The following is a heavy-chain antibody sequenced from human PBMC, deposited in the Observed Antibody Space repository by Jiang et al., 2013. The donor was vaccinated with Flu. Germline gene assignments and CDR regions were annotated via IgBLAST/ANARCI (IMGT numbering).Heavy chain of an antibody. CDR3: ARDLDYDSDYSDAFDM. V-gene: IGHV4-59*01. CDR1: GGSISTYY. J-gene: IGHJ3*02. D-gene: IGHD3-22*01. CDR2: ISYSGVT. Sequence: GGSISTYYWSSDPAVPRKGLEWIGYISYSGVTGYNPSLRSRITMSIDTPRNQFFLQLSSVTAADSAMYYCARDLDYDSDYSDAFDMWGQGTLVTVSS.